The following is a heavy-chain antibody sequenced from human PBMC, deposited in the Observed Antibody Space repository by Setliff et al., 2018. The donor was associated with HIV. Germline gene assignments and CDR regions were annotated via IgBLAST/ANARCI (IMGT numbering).Heavy chain of an antibody. CDR1: GGSFSGYY. V-gene: IGHV4-34*01. CDR3: ARPHPMGSGSPWDY. CDR2: VNHSGST. Sequence: SETLSLTCAVYGGSFSGYYWDWIRQPPGKGLEWIGEVNHSGSTNYNPSLKSRVTISVDTSKNQFSLKLSSVTAADTAVYYCARPHPMGSGSPWDYWGQGTLVTVSS. J-gene: IGHJ4*02. D-gene: IGHD3-10*01.